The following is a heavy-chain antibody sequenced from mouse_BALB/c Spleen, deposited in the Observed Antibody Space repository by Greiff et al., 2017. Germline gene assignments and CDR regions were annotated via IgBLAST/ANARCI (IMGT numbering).Heavy chain of an antibody. CDR3: AREERGGYGNYVGFAY. V-gene: IGHV1-14*01. J-gene: IGHJ3*01. CDR2: INPYNDGT. Sequence: EVQLQQSGPELVKPGASVKMSCKASGYTFTSYVMHWVKQKPGQGLEWIGYINPYNDGTKYNEKFKGKATLTSDKSSSTAYMELSSLTSEDSAVYYCAREERGGYGNYVGFAYWGQGTLVTVSA. D-gene: IGHD2-1*01. CDR1: GYTFTSYV.